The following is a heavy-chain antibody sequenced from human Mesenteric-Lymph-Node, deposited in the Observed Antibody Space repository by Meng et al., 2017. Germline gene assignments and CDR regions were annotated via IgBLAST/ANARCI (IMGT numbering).Heavy chain of an antibody. D-gene: IGHD7-27*01. CDR3: ARDTKPLATGDQNWFDP. CDR1: GYTFSSHG. V-gene: IGHV1-18*04. Sequence: QVQLVQSGREGKKPGASVKGSCKASGYTFSSHGITWPRQAPGQGLEWIGWLSGDDGSTNYAQKLRGRVTVTTDISTSTAYMELRSLRFEDTAVYYCARDTKPLATGDQNWFDPWGQGTLVTVSS. CDR2: LSGDDGST. J-gene: IGHJ5*02.